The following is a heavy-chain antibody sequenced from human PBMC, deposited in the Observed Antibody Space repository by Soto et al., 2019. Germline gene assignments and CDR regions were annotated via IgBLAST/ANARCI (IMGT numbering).Heavy chain of an antibody. J-gene: IGHJ4*02. Sequence: QVQLQESGPGLVKPSETLSLTCTVSGGSVSSGSYYWSWIRQPPGKGLEWIGYIYYSGSTNYNPSLKSRVTISVDTYKNQFSRKLSAVTAADTAVYYCARGRWLHFPIWDYWGQGTLVTVSS. CDR3: ARGRWLHFPIWDY. CDR2: IYYSGST. V-gene: IGHV4-61*01. CDR1: GGSVSSGSYY. D-gene: IGHD5-12*01.